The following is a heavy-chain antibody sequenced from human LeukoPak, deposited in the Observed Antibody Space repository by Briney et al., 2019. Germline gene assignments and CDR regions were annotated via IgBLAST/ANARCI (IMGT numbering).Heavy chain of an antibody. CDR1: GFTFSSYW. V-gene: IGHV3-74*01. CDR2: INSDWSST. D-gene: IGHD5-24*01. CDR3: AREDPWLSKGVAY. J-gene: IGHJ4*02. Sequence: GGSLRLSCAASGFTFSSYWMHWVRQAPGKGLVWVSRINSDWSSTSYADSVKGRFTISRDNSKNTLYLQMNSLRAEDTAVYYCAREDPWLSKGVAYWGQGTLVTVSS.